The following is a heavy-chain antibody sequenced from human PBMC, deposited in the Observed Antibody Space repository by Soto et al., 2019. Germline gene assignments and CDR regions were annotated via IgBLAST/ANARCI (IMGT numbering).Heavy chain of an antibody. CDR1: SVSNAW. CDR3: TTDRAVTHDY. Sequence: SVSNAWMNWVRQAPGKGLEWGGRIKSKTDGGTTDYAAPVKGRFTISRDDSKNTLYLQMNSLKTEDTAVYYCTTDRAVTHDYWGQGTLVTVSS. V-gene: IGHV3-15*07. D-gene: IGHD4-17*01. J-gene: IGHJ4*02. CDR2: IKSKTDGGTT.